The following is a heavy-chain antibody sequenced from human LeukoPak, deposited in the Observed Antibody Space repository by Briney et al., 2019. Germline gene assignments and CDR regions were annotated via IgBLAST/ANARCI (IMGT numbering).Heavy chain of an antibody. CDR3: ARDRVPDY. D-gene: IGHD2-2*01. CDR1: GYTFSGYY. V-gene: IGHV1-2*02. CDR2: INPNSGGT. Sequence: ASVKVSCKASGYTFSGYYMHWVRQAPGQGLEWMGWINPNSGGTNYAQKFQGRVTMTRDTSSTIAYMELSRLRSDDTAVYYCARDRVPDYWGQGTLVSVSS. J-gene: IGHJ4*02.